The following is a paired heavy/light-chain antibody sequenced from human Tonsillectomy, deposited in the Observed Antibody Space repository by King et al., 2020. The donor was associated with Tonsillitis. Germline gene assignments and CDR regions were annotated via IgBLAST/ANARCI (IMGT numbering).Light chain of an antibody. CDR1: KLGDKY. J-gene: IGLJ2*01. V-gene: IGLV3-1*01. Sequence: SYELTQPPSVSVSPGQTASVTCSGDKLGDKYASWYQQKPGQSPVLVIYQDTKRPSGITDRFSGSNSGNTATLTISGTQAMDEADYYCQAWDSNTVVFGGGTKLTVL. CDR3: QAWDSNTVV. CDR2: QDT.
Heavy chain of an antibody. CDR2: IYYSGST. CDR3: ARPLSQAFDV. CDR1: GGSISSSGYY. V-gene: IGHV4-39*01. J-gene: IGHJ3*01. Sequence: QLQLQESGPGLVKPSETLSLTCTVSGGSISSSGYYWDWIRQPPGKGLEWVGNIYYSGSTYYNPSLKSRVTISVDTSKNQFSLRLSSVTAADTAVYYCARPLSQAFDVWGQGTMVTVSS.